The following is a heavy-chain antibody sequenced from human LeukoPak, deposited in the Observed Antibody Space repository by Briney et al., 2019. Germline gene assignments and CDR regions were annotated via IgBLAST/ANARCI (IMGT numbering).Heavy chain of an antibody. J-gene: IGHJ4*02. CDR2: INHSGST. CDR3: ARGGRFLDRNAWH. V-gene: IGHV4-34*01. D-gene: IGHD3-3*01. CDR1: GGSFSGYY. Sequence: SETLSLTCAVYGGSFSGYYWSWIRQSPGKGLEWIGEINHSGSTNYNPSLKSRVTISVDTSKSQFSLKVISVTAADTGVYYCARGGRFLDRNAWHWGQGTLVTVSS.